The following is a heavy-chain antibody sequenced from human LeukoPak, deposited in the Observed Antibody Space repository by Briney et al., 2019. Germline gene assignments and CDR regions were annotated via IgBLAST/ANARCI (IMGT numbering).Heavy chain of an antibody. CDR3: ATSRGYFFRWFQH. Sequence: GGSLRVSCSASGFTFSNYEMNCGPEGPRKGLEWVSYIASSGSTIYYVDSVKGRFNITRANAKSSLYLQMNSLRADDTAVYYCATSRGYFFRWFQHWGQGTLVTVSS. CDR1: GFTFSNYE. V-gene: IGHV3-48*03. D-gene: IGHD3-22*01. CDR2: IASSGSTI. J-gene: IGHJ1*01.